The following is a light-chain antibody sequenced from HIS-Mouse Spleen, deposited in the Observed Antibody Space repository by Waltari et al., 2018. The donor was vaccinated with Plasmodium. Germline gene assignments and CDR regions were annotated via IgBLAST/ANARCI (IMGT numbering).Light chain of an antibody. Sequence: QTVVTQEPSFSVSPGGTVTLTCGLSSGSVSTSYYPSWYQQTPGQAPRTLLYSTNTRSSGVPDRFSGSILGNKAALTITGAQADDESDYYCVLYMGSGIHVVFGGGTKLTVL. CDR2: STN. CDR3: VLYMGSGIHVV. CDR1: SGSVSTSYY. J-gene: IGLJ2*01. V-gene: IGLV8-61*01.